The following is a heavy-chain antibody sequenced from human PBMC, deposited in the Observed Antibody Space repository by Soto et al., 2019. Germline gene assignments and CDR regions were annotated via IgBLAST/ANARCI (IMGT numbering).Heavy chain of an antibody. D-gene: IGHD3-3*01. CDR1: GGSFSGYY. V-gene: IGHV4-34*01. CDR2: INHSGST. Sequence: SETLSLTCAVYGGSFSGYYWSWIRQPPGKGLEWIGEINHSGSTNYNPSLKSRVTISVDTSKNQFSLKLSSVTAADTAVYYCARALTDYDFWSGYYSDSYYFDYWGQGTLVTVSS. J-gene: IGHJ4*02. CDR3: ARALTDYDFWSGYYSDSYYFDY.